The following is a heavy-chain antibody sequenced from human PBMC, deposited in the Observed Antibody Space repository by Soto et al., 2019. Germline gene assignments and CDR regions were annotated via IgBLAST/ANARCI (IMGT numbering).Heavy chain of an antibody. CDR2: IYYSGRT. V-gene: IGHV4-59*01. J-gene: IGHJ5*02. Sequence: SETLSLTCTVSGCSISSYYWSWIRQPPGKGLEWIGYIYYSGRTNYNPYLKSRVTISVDTSKNQYSQKLSNVTAADTAVYYCARGYCSSTSCYIWDNWFDPWGQGTLVTVS. CDR1: GCSISSYY. D-gene: IGHD2-2*02. CDR3: ARGYCSSTSCYIWDNWFDP.